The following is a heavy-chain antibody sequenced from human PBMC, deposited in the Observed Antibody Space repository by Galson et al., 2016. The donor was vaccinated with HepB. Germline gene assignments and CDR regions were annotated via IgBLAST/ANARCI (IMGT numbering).Heavy chain of an antibody. CDR2: INSDGTIS. J-gene: IGHJ5*02. CDR1: GFAFSSHW. D-gene: IGHD4-23*01. Sequence: SLRLSCAASGFAFSSHWMHWVRQDLGKGLVWVSRINSDGTISNYADSVKGRFTISRDNAKNTLYLQMCSLRAEDTAVYFCVRDHSVVPTTAYNWFDPWGRGTLVTVSS. CDR3: VRDHSVVPTTAYNWFDP. V-gene: IGHV3-74*01.